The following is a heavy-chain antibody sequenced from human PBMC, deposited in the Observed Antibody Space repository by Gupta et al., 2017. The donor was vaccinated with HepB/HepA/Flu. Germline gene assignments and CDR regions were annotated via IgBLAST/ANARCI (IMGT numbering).Heavy chain of an antibody. CDR2: ISGSGGST. V-gene: IGHV3-23*01. Sequence: EVQLLESGGGLVQPGGSLRLSCAASGFTFSSYAMSWVRQAPGKGLEWVSAISGSGGSTYYADSVKGRFTISRDNSKNTLYLQMNSLRAEGTAVYYCAKGYSSSWYYFDYWGQGTLVTVSS. CDR1: GFTFSSYA. CDR3: AKGYSSSWYYFDY. J-gene: IGHJ4*02. D-gene: IGHD6-13*01.